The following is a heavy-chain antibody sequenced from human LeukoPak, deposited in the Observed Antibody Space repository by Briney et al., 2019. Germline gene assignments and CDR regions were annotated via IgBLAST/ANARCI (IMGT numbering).Heavy chain of an antibody. Sequence: KPSGTLSLTCAVSGGSISSSNWWSWVRQPPGKGLEWIGEIYHSGSTNYNPSLKSRVTISVDKSKNQFSLKLSSVTAADTAVYYCARVHYYDFWSGYRRSQGNWFDPWGQGTLVTVSS. CDR3: ARVHYYDFWSGYRRSQGNWFDP. V-gene: IGHV4-4*02. CDR1: GGSISSSNW. D-gene: IGHD3-3*01. CDR2: IYHSGST. J-gene: IGHJ5*02.